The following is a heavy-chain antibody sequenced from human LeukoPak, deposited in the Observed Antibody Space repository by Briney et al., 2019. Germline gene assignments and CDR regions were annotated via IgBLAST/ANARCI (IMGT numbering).Heavy chain of an antibody. D-gene: IGHD1-26*01. J-gene: IGHJ4*02. Sequence: SGGSLRLSYAASGFTVSSNYMSWVRQAPGKGLEWVSVIYSGGSTYYADSVKGRFTISRDNSKNTLYLQMNSLRAEDTAVYYCAKHSGSYLIDYWGQGTLVTVSS. V-gene: IGHV3-53*01. CDR3: AKHSGSYLIDY. CDR1: GFTVSSNY. CDR2: IYSGGST.